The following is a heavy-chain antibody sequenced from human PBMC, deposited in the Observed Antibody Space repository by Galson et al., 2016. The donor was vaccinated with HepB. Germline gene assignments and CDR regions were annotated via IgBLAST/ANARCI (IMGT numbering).Heavy chain of an antibody. CDR1: GGSISGSTYY. CDR3: ARHSSGDRWY. J-gene: IGHJ4*02. CDR2: IYYSGDT. D-gene: IGHD2-21*02. V-gene: IGHV4-39*01. Sequence: SETLSLTCTVSGGSISGSTYYWGWIRQPPGKGLEWIASIYYSGDTSFHPSLESRVTMSIDSSKNHFSLKLSSVTAADTAVYYCARHSSGDRWYWGQGTLVTVSS.